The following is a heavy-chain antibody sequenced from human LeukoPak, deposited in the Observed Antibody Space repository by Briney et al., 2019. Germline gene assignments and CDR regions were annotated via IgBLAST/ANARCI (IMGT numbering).Heavy chain of an antibody. J-gene: IGHJ4*02. CDR2: TVVGSDYT. CDR3: AVGRNYWGAFDY. CDR1: GFTFTSSA. D-gene: IGHD1-7*01. Sequence: GASVKVSCKASGFTFTSSAVQWVRQARGQRLEWIGWTVVGSDYTIYSQKFQERVIITRDMSTSTAYMEMSSLLSEDTAVYYCAVGRNYWGAFDYWGQGTLVTVSS. V-gene: IGHV1-58*01.